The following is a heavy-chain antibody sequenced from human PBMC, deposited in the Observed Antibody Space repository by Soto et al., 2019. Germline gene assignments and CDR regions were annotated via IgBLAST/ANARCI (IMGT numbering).Heavy chain of an antibody. CDR3: ARATRGVCYPFLAF. CDR2: INYSGST. D-gene: IGHD2-8*01. V-gene: IGHV4-31*03. Sequence: SVTKSDTNSVADVHISSVNNFLIWKKQHPGKGLEWIGYINYSGSTYYNPSLKSRVTISVDTSQNQFSLRLSSVTAADTAVFYCARATRGVCYPFLAFWVLGTLVTGSS. CDR1: DVHISSVNNF. J-gene: IGHJ4*02.